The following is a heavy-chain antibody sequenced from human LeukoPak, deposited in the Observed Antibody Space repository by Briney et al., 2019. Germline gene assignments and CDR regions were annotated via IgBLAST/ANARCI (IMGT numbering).Heavy chain of an antibody. D-gene: IGHD6-19*01. CDR2: IGTAGDT. CDR1: GFTFSSYD. Sequence: GGSLRLSCAASGFTFSSYDMRWVRQATGKGLEWVSAIGTAGDTYYPGSVKGRFTISRENAKNSLYLQMNSLRAGDTAVYYCARGAYSYSSGWYPLDYWGQGTLVTVSS. CDR3: ARGAYSYSSGWYPLDY. V-gene: IGHV3-13*01. J-gene: IGHJ4*02.